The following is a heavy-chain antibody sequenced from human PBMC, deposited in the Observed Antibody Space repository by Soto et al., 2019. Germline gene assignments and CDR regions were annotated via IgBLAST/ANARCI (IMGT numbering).Heavy chain of an antibody. V-gene: IGHV3-74*01. D-gene: IGHD3-10*01. CDR2: IKFDGSSA. J-gene: IGHJ3*01. CDR1: GFTFCDYW. CDR3: ARGVRGHYGFDV. Sequence: EVQLVESGGGLVQPGESLRLTCAASGFTFCDYWIHWVRQAPGKGLVWVSRIKFDGSSANYADSVQGRFTISRDNARDTVYLQMNSLGAEDTAVYYCARGVRGHYGFDVWGQGTMVTVSS.